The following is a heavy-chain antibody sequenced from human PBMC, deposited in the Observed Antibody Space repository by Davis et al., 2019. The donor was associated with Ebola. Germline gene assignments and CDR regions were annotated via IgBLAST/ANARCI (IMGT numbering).Heavy chain of an antibody. V-gene: IGHV4-34*01. Sequence: PSETLSLTCAVYGGSFSGYYWSWIRQPPGKGLEWIGEINHSGSTNYNPSLKSRVTISVDTSKNQFSLKLSSVTAADTAVYYCARRSIAARHSSDVWFDPWGQGTLVTVSS. D-gene: IGHD6-6*01. CDR2: INHSGST. CDR3: ARRSIAARHSSDVWFDP. J-gene: IGHJ5*02. CDR1: GGSFSGYY.